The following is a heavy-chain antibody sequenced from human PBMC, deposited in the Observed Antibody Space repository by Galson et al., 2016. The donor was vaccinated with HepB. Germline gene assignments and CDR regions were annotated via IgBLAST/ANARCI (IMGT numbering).Heavy chain of an antibody. CDR3: ARHVVGDYGDYFDY. D-gene: IGHD3-16*01. CDR2: ISHLGST. J-gene: IGHJ4*02. Sequence: SETLSLTCTVSGGSISSSLYYWGWIRQPPGKGLEWIGSISHLGSTYYNPSLKSRVTISVDTSKNQFSLNLTSVTATETAVYYCARHVVGDYGDYFDYWGQGTLVPVSS. V-gene: IGHV4-39*01. CDR1: GGSISSSLYY.